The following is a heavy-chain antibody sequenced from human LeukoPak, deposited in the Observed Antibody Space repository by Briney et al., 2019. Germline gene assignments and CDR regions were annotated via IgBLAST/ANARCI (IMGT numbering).Heavy chain of an antibody. CDR1: GFTFSSYE. Sequence: GGSLRLSCAASGFTFSSYEMNWVRQAPGKGLEWVSYISSSGSTIYYADSVKGRFTISRDNAKNSLYLQMNSLRAEDTAVYYCAKESASYGKGDYMDVWGKGTTVTVSS. D-gene: IGHD5-18*01. V-gene: IGHV3-48*03. CDR2: ISSSGSTI. J-gene: IGHJ6*03. CDR3: AKESASYGKGDYMDV.